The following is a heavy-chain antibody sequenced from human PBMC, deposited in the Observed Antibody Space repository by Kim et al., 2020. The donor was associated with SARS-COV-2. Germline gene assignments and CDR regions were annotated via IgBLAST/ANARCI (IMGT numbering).Heavy chain of an antibody. CDR1: GFTFSSYG. CDR3: AGGEHYGDG. J-gene: IGHJ4*02. Sequence: GGSLRLSCAASGFTFSSYGMHWVRQAPGKGLEWVAAISYDGSNKYYADSVKGRFTISRDNSKNTLYLQMNSLRAEDTAVYYCAGGEHYGDGWGQGTLVTVSS. V-gene: IGHV3-30*03. CDR2: ISYDGSNK. D-gene: IGHD4-17*01.